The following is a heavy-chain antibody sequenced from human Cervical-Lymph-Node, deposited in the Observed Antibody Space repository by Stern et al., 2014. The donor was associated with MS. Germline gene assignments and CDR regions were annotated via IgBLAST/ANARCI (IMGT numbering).Heavy chain of an antibody. CDR1: GFTFSSDA. V-gene: IGHV3-30*01. D-gene: IGHD2-15*01. CDR3: ARDGEDIVVVVASYFDY. CDR2: RSYDGSNK. Sequence: VQLVESGGGVLQPGRSLRLSCAASGFTFSSDAMHWVRQAPGMGLAWAAVRSYDGSNKYYADSVKGRFTISRDNSKNTLYLQMNSLRAEDTAVYYCARDGEDIVVVVASYFDYWGQGTLVTVSS. J-gene: IGHJ4*02.